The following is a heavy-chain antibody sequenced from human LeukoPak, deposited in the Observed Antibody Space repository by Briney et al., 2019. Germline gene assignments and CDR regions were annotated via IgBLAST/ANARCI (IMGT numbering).Heavy chain of an antibody. Sequence: WGSRRLSCAASGFTFSSYGMHWVRQAPGKGLEWVAFIRYDGSNKYYADSVKGRFTISRDNSKKTLYLQMNSLRAEDTAVYYCAKMPDYAPDYWGQGTLVTVSS. CDR1: GFTFSSYG. J-gene: IGHJ4*02. CDR2: IRYDGSNK. D-gene: IGHD4-17*01. CDR3: AKMPDYAPDY. V-gene: IGHV3-30*02.